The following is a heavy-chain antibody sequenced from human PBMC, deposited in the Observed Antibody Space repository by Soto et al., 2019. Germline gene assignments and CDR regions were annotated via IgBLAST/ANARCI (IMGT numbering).Heavy chain of an antibody. J-gene: IGHJ5*02. D-gene: IGHD3-22*01. CDR3: ARDYYDSSDYTTHWCHP. CDR2: IYHTGNT. V-gene: IGHV4-39*01. CDR1: GGSISNSRYY. Sequence: SETLSLTCTVSGGSISNSRYYWAWIRQPPGKGLEWIGSIYHTGNTYYNPSLRSRVTISVDTSKNQFSLKLTSVTAADTAVYYCARDYYDSSDYTTHWCHPWGQGTLVTVS.